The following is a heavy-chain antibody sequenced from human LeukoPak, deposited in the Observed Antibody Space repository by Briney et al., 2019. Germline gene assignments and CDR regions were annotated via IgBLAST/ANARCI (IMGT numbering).Heavy chain of an antibody. CDR2: ILSSSRTI. V-gene: IGHV3-48*02. J-gene: IGHJ4*02. D-gene: IGHD6-19*01. CDR1: GFTFSSYS. Sequence: GESLRLSCAASGFTFSSYSMNWVRQAPGKGLERVSYILSSSRTIYYADSVKGRFTISRDNAKNSLYLQMNSLRDEDTAVYYCARGGGSGWYNDYWGQGTLVTVSS. CDR3: ARGGGSGWYNDY.